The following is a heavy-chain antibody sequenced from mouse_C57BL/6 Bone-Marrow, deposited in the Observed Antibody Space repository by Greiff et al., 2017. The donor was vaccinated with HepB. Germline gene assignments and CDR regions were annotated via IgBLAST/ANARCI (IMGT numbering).Heavy chain of an antibody. D-gene: IGHD4-1*02. V-gene: IGHV14-3*01. CDR2: IDPANGNT. J-gene: IGHJ1*03. CDR3: DTTGTYWYVDV. Sequence: VQLKESVAELVRPGASVKLSCTASGFNIKNTYMHWVKQRPEQGLEWIGRIDPANGNTKYAPKFQGKATITADTASNTAYLQLRSLTSEDTAIYYCDTTGTYWYVDVWGTGTTVTVSS. CDR1: GFNIKNTY.